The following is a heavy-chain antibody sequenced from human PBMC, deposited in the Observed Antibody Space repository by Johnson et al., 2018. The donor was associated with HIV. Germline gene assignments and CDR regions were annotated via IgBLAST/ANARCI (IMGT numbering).Heavy chain of an antibody. D-gene: IGHD6-13*01. CDR3: ARGGVYKQFLAFDAFDI. CDR2: ISYDGSNK. Sequence: QVQLVESGGGVVQPGRSLRLSCGASAFTFSSYVMHWVRQAPGKGLEWVALISYDGSNKYYADSVKGRFTISRDNSKNTLYLQMNSLRAEDTAVYYCARGGVYKQFLAFDAFDIWGQGTMVTVSS. J-gene: IGHJ3*02. V-gene: IGHV3-30*03. CDR1: AFTFSSYV.